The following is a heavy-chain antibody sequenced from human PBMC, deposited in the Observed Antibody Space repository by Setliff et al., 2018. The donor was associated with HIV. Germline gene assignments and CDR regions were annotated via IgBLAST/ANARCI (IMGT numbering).Heavy chain of an antibody. D-gene: IGHD7-27*01. CDR2: ISYDGSNK. Sequence: SLRLSCAASGFTFSTYTMHWVRQAPGQGLEWVAIISYDGSNKNYADSVEGRFTISRDNSKNTLYLQMNSLRAEDTAVYFCARGPGVTRNYYYYMDVWGRGTTVTVSS. CDR3: ARGPGVTRNYYYYMDV. V-gene: IGHV3-30*01. J-gene: IGHJ6*03. CDR1: GFTFSTYT.